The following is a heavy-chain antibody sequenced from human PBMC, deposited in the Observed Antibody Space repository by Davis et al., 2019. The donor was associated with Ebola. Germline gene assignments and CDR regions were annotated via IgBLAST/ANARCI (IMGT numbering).Heavy chain of an antibody. V-gene: IGHV4-34*01. J-gene: IGHJ4*02. CDR1: GGSISNFY. Sequence: SETLSLTCTVSGGSISNFYWSWIRQPPGKGLEWIGEINHSGSTNYNPSLKSRVTISVDTSKNQFSLKLSSVTAADTAVYYCAAGYSSINSFDYWGQGTLVTVSS. CDR2: INHSGST. CDR3: AAGYSSINSFDY. D-gene: IGHD6-13*01.